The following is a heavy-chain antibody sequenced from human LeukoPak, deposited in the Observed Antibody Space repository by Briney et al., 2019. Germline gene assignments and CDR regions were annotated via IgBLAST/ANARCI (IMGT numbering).Heavy chain of an antibody. V-gene: IGHV4-61*03. J-gene: IGHJ4*02. Sequence: SETLSLTCTVSGGSVSSGRYYWSWIRQPPGEGLEWIGYIYYSGSTNYNPSLKSRVTISLDTSKNHFSLKLSSVSAADTAVYYCARAITIEPYFDCWGQGTLVTVSS. CDR2: IYYSGST. CDR1: GGSVSSGRYY. D-gene: IGHD1-20*01. CDR3: ARAITIEPYFDC.